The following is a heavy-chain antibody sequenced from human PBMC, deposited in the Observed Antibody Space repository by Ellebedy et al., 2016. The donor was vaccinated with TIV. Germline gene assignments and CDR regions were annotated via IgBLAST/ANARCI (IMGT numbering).Heavy chain of an antibody. CDR2: ITAIFGTA. CDR3: AGSRSYIPGYFDF. D-gene: IGHD1-26*01. J-gene: IGHJ4*02. CDR1: GVTFSSYG. V-gene: IGHV1-69*13. Sequence: SVKVSCKASGVTFSSYGISWVRQAPGQGLEWMGGITAIFGTANYAQKFQGRVAITADESTRTAYMELSSLGSEDTAVYYCAGSRSYIPGYFDFWGQGTLVTVSS.